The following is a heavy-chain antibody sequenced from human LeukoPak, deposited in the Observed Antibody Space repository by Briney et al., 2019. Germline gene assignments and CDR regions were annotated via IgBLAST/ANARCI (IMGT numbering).Heavy chain of an antibody. Sequence: GVSLRLSCAASGFTFDDYGMSWVRQAPGKGLEWVSGINWNGDSTAYADSVKGRFTISRDNAKYSLYLQMNSLRAEDTAFYYCARADSSTWYLSGYWGQGTLVTVSS. J-gene: IGHJ4*02. V-gene: IGHV3-20*04. CDR1: GFTFDDYG. D-gene: IGHD6-13*01. CDR2: INWNGDST. CDR3: ARADSSTWYLSGY.